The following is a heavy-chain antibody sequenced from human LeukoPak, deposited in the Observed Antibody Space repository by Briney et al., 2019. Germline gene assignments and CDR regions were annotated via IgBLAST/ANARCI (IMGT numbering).Heavy chain of an antibody. J-gene: IGHJ4*02. CDR1: GGSISSYY. D-gene: IGHD5-18*01. V-gene: IGHV4-59*01. Sequence: PSETLSLTCTVSGGSISSYYWSWIRLPPGKGLEWIGYIYYTGTTYYNPSLKSRVTISLDTSKNQFSLKLSSVSAADAAVYYCARAGYSYGTGYYFDYWGQGALVTVSS. CDR2: IYYTGTT. CDR3: ARAGYSYGTGYYFDY.